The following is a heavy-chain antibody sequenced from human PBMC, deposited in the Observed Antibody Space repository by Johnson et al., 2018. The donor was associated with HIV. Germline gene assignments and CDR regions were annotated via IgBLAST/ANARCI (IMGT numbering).Heavy chain of an antibody. J-gene: IGHJ3*02. D-gene: IGHD3-10*01. CDR1: GFTFSSYA. Sequence: QVQLVESGGGVVQPGRSLRLSCAASGFTFSSYAMHWVRQAPGKGLEWVAVISYDGSNKYYADSVKGRFTISRDNSKNTLYLQMNSLRAEDTAVYYCARPSDYYGSGIVDAFDIWGQGTMVTVSS. CDR3: ARPSDYYGSGIVDAFDI. V-gene: IGHV3-30-3*01. CDR2: ISYDGSNK.